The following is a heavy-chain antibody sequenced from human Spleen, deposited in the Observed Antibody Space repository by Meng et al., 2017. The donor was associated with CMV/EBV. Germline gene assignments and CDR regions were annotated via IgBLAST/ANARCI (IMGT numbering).Heavy chain of an antibody. V-gene: IGHV3-7*01. Sequence: GESLKISCAAAGVTFSGYWMSWVRQAPGKGLEWVANINRDGSEKKYVDSMKGRFTISRDNAKNSLYLQMNSLRAEDTAVYYCARGDSFDIWGRGTLVTVSS. CDR1: GVTFSGYW. CDR3: ARGDSFDI. CDR2: INRDGSEK. J-gene: IGHJ3*02.